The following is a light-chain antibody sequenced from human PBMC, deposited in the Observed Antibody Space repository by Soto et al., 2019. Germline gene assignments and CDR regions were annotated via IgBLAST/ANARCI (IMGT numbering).Light chain of an antibody. J-gene: IGKJ4*01. Sequence: EIVLTQSPGTLSLSPGERATLSCRASHSVSSSYLAWYQQKPGQAPRLLIYGASSRATGIPDRFSGSGSGTDFTLTISRLETEDFAVYSCQQYGSSPLTFGGGTMVGIK. CDR3: QQYGSSPLT. V-gene: IGKV3-20*01. CDR2: GAS. CDR1: HSVSSSY.